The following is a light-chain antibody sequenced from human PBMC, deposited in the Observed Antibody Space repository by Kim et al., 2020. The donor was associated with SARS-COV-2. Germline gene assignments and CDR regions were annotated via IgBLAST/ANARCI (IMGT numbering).Light chain of an antibody. CDR2: GAS. J-gene: IGKJ1*01. CDR3: QQTYSTSWT. Sequence: DIQMTQSPLSLSASVGDRVTITCLASQTISIFLNWYQQKPGKAPNLLISGASSLQSGVPSRFSGSGSGTDFALTITSLQPEDFATYYCQQTYSTSWTFGQGTKVDIK. CDR1: QTISIF. V-gene: IGKV1-39*01.